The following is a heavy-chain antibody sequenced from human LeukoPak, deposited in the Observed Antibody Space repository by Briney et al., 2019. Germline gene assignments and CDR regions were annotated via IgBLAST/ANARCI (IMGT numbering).Heavy chain of an antibody. J-gene: IGHJ3*02. CDR2: ISAYNGNT. V-gene: IGHV1-18*04. CDR3: ARVGVLRYFDWLRKNAFDI. CDR1: GYTFTSYG. D-gene: IGHD3-9*01. Sequence: ASVKVSCKASGYTFTSYGISWVRQAPGQGLEWMGWISAYNGNTNYAQKLQGRVTMTTDTSTSTAYMELRSLRSDDTAVYYCARVGVLRYFDWLRKNAFDIWGQGTVVTVFS.